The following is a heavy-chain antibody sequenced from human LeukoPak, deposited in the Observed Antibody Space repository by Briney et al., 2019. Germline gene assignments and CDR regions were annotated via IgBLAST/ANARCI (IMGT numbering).Heavy chain of an antibody. J-gene: IGHJ4*02. CDR3: ARVWVRGTYRY. D-gene: IGHD1-26*01. CDR2: INHSGST. V-gene: IGHV4-34*01. Sequence: PSETLSLTCAVYGGSFSGYYWSWIRQPPGKGLEWIGEINHSGSTNYNPSLKSRVTISVDTSKNQFSLKLSSVTAADTAVYYCARVWVRGTYRYWGQGTLVTVSS. CDR1: GGSFSGYY.